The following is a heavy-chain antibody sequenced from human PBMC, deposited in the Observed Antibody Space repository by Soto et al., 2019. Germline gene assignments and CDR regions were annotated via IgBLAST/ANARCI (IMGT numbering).Heavy chain of an antibody. V-gene: IGHV4-4*02. CDR2: IYHSGST. CDR1: GGSISSSNW. CDR3: ARAAYFFFRSGPSSGGMAV. Sequence: PSETLSLTCAVSGGSISSSNWWSWDRQPPGKGLEWIGEIYHSGSTYYNPSLKSRVTISVDTSKNQFSLKLSSVTAADTAVYYCARAAYFFFRSGPSSGGMAVWGQGTTVTVSS. J-gene: IGHJ6*02. D-gene: IGHD3-3*01.